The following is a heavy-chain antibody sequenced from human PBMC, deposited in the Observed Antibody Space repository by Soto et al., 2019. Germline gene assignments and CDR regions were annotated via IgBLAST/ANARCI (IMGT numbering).Heavy chain of an antibody. Sequence: QVQLVESGGGVVQPGRSLRLSCAASGFTFSSYAMHWVRQAPGKGLEWVAVISYDGSNKYYADSVKGRFTISRDNAKNTLYLQMNSLIAEDTAVYYCARGADAFDIWGQGTMVTVSS. D-gene: IGHD3-10*01. CDR2: ISYDGSNK. J-gene: IGHJ3*02. CDR3: ARGADAFDI. V-gene: IGHV3-30-3*01. CDR1: GFTFSSYA.